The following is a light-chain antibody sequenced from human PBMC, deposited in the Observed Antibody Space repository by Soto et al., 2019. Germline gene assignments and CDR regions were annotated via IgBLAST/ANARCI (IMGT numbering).Light chain of an antibody. CDR2: SDD. J-gene: IGLJ2*01. CDR3: AAWDDSLNGYVV. V-gene: IGLV1-44*01. Sequence: QLVLTQPPSASGTPGQRVTISCSGSISNIGSNTVNWYQQLPGTAPKLLIYSDDQRPSGVPDRFSGSKSDTSASLAISGLQSEDEADYYCAAWDDSLNGYVVFGGGTKLTVL. CDR1: ISNIGSNT.